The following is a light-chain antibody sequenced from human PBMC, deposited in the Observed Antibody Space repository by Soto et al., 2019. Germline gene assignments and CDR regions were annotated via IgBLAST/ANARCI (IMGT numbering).Light chain of an antibody. Sequence: EIVLTQSPGTLSLSPGERATLSCRASQSVSSAYLAWYQHKPGQPPTLLIYAASSRVTGIPDRFSGSGAGTDFTFTISRLEPEDFAVYYWQQYGSSSTWTFGQGTKVEIK. CDR3: QQYGSSSTWT. CDR2: AAS. CDR1: QSVSSAY. V-gene: IGKV3-20*01. J-gene: IGKJ1*01.